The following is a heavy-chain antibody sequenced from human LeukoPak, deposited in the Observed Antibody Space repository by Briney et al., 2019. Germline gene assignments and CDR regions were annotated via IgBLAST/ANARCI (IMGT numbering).Heavy chain of an antibody. J-gene: IGHJ4*02. CDR3: ASHPGVAAADY. V-gene: IGHV4-59*08. D-gene: IGHD2-15*01. CDR1: GGSISDYY. CDR2: IYYSGST. Sequence: SETLSLTCTVSGGSISDYYWSWIRQPPGKGLEWIGYIYYSGSTNYNPSLESRVTVSADTSKNQISLKLTSVTAADTAVYYCASHPGVAAADYWGQGTLVTVSS.